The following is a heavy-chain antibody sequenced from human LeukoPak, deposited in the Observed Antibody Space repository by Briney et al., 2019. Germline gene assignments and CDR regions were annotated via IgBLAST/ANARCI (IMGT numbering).Heavy chain of an antibody. CDR1: GYTLTELS. Sequence: ASVTVSCKVSGYTLTELSMHWVRQAPGKGLEWMGGFDPEDGETIYAQKFQGRVTMTEDTSTDIAYMELSSLRSEDTAVYYCATQLHSSGYQADFDYWGQGTLVTVSS. V-gene: IGHV1-24*01. D-gene: IGHD3-22*01. J-gene: IGHJ4*02. CDR3: ATQLHSSGYQADFDY. CDR2: FDPEDGET.